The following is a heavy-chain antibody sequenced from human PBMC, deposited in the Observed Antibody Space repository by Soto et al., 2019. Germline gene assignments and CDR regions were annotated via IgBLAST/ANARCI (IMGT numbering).Heavy chain of an antibody. V-gene: IGHV4-30-2*06. CDR2: IYHSGST. D-gene: IGHD2-8*01. J-gene: IGHJ4*02. CDR3: AREPMAASGVFDY. CDR1: GGSISSGGYS. Sequence: PSETLSLTCAVSGGSISSGGYSWSWIRQSPGKGLEWIGYIYHSGSTYYNPSLKSRVTISVDRSKNQFSLKLSSVTAADTAVYYCAREPMAASGVFDYWGQGTLVTVSS.